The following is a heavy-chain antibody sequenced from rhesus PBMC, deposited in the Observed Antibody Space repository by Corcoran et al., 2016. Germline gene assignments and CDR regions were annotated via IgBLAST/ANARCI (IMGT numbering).Heavy chain of an antibody. Sequence: QVQLQQWGEGLVKPSETLSLTCAVYGGSISINYWSWIRQHPGRGLEWIGRSRSSGSTDYNPSLKSRVTISIDTSKNQFSLKLSSVTAADTAVYYCARPDVDTGHYFDYWGQGVLVTVSS. CDR2: SRSSGST. CDR1: GGSISINY. D-gene: IGHD5-12*01. J-gene: IGHJ4*01. CDR3: ARPDVDTGHYFDY. V-gene: IGHV4-160*01.